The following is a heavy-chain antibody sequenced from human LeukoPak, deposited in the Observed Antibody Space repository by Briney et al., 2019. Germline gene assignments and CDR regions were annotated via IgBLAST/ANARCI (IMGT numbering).Heavy chain of an antibody. Sequence: PGGSLRLSCAASGFTFSSYAMSWVRQAPGKGLEWVSAISGSGGSTYYADSVKGRFTISRDNSKNTLYLQMNSLRAEDTAVYYCAKDSAGYCSSTSCPSRRIDPWGQGTLVAVSS. V-gene: IGHV3-23*01. J-gene: IGHJ5*02. D-gene: IGHD2-2*01. CDR3: AKDSAGYCSSTSCPSRRIDP. CDR1: GFTFSSYA. CDR2: ISGSGGST.